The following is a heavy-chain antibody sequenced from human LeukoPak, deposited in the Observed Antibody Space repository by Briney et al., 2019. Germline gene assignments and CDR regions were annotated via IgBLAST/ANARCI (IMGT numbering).Heavy chain of an antibody. V-gene: IGHV1-18*01. Sequence: ASVKVSCKAPGYTFTSYGISWVRQAPGQGLEWMGWISAYNGNTNYAQKLQGRVTMTTDTSTSTAYMELRSLRSDDTAVYYCARLGITMVREDYGMDVWGQGTTVTVSS. CDR3: ARLGITMVREDYGMDV. CDR1: GYTFTSYG. D-gene: IGHD3-10*01. J-gene: IGHJ6*02. CDR2: ISAYNGNT.